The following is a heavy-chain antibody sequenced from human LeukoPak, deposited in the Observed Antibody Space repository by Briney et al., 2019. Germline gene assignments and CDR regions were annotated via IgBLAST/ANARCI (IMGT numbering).Heavy chain of an antibody. D-gene: IGHD6-19*01. CDR3: ATRSEAVADPNDAFDI. V-gene: IGHV1-24*01. J-gene: IGHJ3*02. CDR2: FDPEDGET. Sequence: ASVKASCKVSGYTLTELSMHWVRQAPGKGLEWMGGFDPEDGETIYAQKFQGRVTMTEDTSTDTAYMELSSLRSEDTAVYYCATRSEAVADPNDAFDIWGQGTMVTVSS. CDR1: GYTLTELS.